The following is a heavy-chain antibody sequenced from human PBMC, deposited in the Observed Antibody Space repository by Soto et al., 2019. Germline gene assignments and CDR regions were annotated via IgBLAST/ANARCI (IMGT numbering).Heavy chain of an antibody. CDR1: GYSFTSYW. CDR3: ARNLAAAGTYYYYGMDV. D-gene: IGHD6-13*01. CDR2: IDPSDSYT. Sequence: AGESLKISCKGSGYSFTSYWISWVRQMPGKGLEWMGRIDPSDSYTNYSPSFQGHVTISADKSISTAYLQWSSLKASDTAMYYCARNLAAAGTYYYYGMDVWGQGTTVTVSS. V-gene: IGHV5-10-1*01. J-gene: IGHJ6*02.